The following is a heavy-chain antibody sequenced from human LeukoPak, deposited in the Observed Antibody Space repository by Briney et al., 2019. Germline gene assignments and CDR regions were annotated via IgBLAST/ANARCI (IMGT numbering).Heavy chain of an antibody. Sequence: GASGKASCKASGYTFTRYGISWVRQAPGHGLEGGGWVSAYNGNTNYAQKLQGRVTMTTDTSTSTAYMELRSLRSDDTAVYYCARDRDNFDWLLFNWFDPGGQGTLVTVSS. V-gene: IGHV1-18*01. CDR3: ARDRDNFDWLLFNWFDP. J-gene: IGHJ5*02. CDR2: VSAYNGNT. D-gene: IGHD3-9*01. CDR1: GYTFTRYG.